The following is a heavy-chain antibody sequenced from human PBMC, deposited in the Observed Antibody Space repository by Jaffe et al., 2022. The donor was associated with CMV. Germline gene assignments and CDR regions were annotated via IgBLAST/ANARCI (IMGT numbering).Heavy chain of an antibody. CDR1: GYTFTSYG. CDR2: ISAYNGNT. J-gene: IGHJ3*02. Sequence: QVQLVQSGAEVKKPGASVKVSCKASGYTFTSYGISWVRQAPGQGLEWMGWISAYNGNTNYAQKLQGRVTMTTDTSTSTAYMELRSLRSDDTAVYYCARDKQIWIGDSEGAFDIWGQGTMVTVSS. CDR3: ARDKQIWIGDSEGAFDI. V-gene: IGHV1-18*04. D-gene: IGHD3-10*01.